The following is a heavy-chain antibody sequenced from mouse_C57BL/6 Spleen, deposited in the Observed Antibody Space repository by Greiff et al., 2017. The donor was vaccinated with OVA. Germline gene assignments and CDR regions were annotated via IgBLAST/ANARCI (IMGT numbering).Heavy chain of an antibody. V-gene: IGHV1-22*01. J-gene: IGHJ4*01. Sequence: VQLKESGPELVKPGASVKMSCKASGYTFTDYNMHWVKQSHGKSLEWIGYINPNNGGTSYNQKFKGKATLTVNKSSSTAYMELRSLTSEDSAVYYCARAYYSNYDYYAMDYWGQGTSVTVSS. D-gene: IGHD2-5*01. CDR2: INPNNGGT. CDR3: ARAYYSNYDYYAMDY. CDR1: GYTFTDYN.